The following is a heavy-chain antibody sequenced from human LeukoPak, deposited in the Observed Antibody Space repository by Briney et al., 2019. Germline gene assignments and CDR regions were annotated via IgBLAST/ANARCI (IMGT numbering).Heavy chain of an antibody. Sequence: GGSLRLSCAASGFTFSSYGMHWVRQAPGKGLEWVALISYDGRNKFYADSVKGRFTLSRDSSKNTLYQQMNSLRAEDTALYYCARGGGTIFGVLITIGDYMDVWGKGTTVTVSS. CDR1: GFTFSSYG. D-gene: IGHD3-3*01. CDR2: ISYDGRNK. J-gene: IGHJ6*03. V-gene: IGHV3-30*03. CDR3: ARGGGTIFGVLITIGDYMDV.